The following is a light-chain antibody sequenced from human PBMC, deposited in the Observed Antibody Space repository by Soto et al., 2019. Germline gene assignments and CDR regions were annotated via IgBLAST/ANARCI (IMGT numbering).Light chain of an antibody. J-gene: IGKJ4*01. CDR2: GAT. V-gene: IGKV3-20*01. CDR1: QSVSSSY. CDR3: QQYGSSPPIT. Sequence: EIVLTQSPGTLSLSPGERTTLSCRASQSVSSSYLAWYQQKSGQALRLLIYGATSRATGIPDKFSGSGSETDFTLTSGRLEAEDFAVYYCQQYGSSPPITFGGGTKVEIK.